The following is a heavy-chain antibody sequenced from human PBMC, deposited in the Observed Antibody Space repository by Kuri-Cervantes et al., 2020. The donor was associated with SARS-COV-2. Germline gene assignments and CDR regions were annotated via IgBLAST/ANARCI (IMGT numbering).Heavy chain of an antibody. J-gene: IGHJ4*02. CDR1: GFTFSSYA. Sequence: GGSLRLSCAASGFTFSSYAMHWVRQAPGKGLEYVSAISSNGGSTYYADSVKGRFTISRDNSKNTLYLQMGSLRAEDMAVYYCAREVAAAGYWGQGTLVTVSS. CDR2: ISSNGGST. D-gene: IGHD6-13*01. CDR3: AREVAAAGY. V-gene: IGHV3-64*02.